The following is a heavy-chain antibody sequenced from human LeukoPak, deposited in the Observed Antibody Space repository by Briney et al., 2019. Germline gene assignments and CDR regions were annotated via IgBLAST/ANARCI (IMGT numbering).Heavy chain of an antibody. J-gene: IGHJ4*02. D-gene: IGHD6-19*01. CDR3: ACSGPYSNGGVMTDY. CDR1: GLIVSSNY. V-gene: IGHV3-66*01. CDR2: IYRDGNT. Sequence: GGSLRLSCAASGLIVSSNYMSWIRQAPGKGLEWVSIIYRDGNTNYADSVKGRFTISRDNSKNTLSLQMNSLRAEDTAVYYCACSGPYSNGGVMTDYWGQGTLVTVSS.